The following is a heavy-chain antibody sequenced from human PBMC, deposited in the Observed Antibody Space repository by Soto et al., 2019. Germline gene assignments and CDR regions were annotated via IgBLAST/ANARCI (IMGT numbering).Heavy chain of an antibody. CDR1: GFTFSSYA. CDR2: ISGSGGST. V-gene: IGHV3-23*01. Sequence: GGSLRLSCAASGFTFSSYAMSWVRQAPGKGLEWVSAISGSGGSTYYADSVKGRFTISRDNSKNTLYLQMNSLRAEDTAVYYCAKAKTDIVLMVYALVGDYWGQGTLVTVSS. J-gene: IGHJ4*02. D-gene: IGHD2-8*01. CDR3: AKAKTDIVLMVYALVGDY.